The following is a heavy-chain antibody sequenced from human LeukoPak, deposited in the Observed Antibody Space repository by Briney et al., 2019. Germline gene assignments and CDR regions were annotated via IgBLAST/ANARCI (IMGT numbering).Heavy chain of an antibody. CDR2: IIPILGIA. CDR1: GGTFSSYA. Sequence: SVKVSCKASGGTFSSYAISWVRQAPGQGLEWMGRIIPILGIANYAQKFQGRVTITADKSTSTAYMELSSLRSEDTAVYYCAREKYYYDSSGYYYSDAFDIWGQGTMVTVSS. CDR3: AREKYYYDSSGYYYSDAFDI. J-gene: IGHJ3*02. V-gene: IGHV1-69*04. D-gene: IGHD3-22*01.